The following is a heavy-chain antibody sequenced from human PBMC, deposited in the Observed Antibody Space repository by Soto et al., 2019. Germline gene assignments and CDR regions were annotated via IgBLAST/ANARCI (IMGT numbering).Heavy chain of an antibody. CDR3: ARDLYCISTSCYGRFDY. Sequence: QVQLVQSGAAVKKPGSSVKVSCKASGGTFSSYAISWVRQAPGQGLEWMGGIIPIFGTANYAQKFQGRVTITADESTSTAYMELSSLRSEDTAVYYCARDLYCISTSCYGRFDYWGQGTLVTVSS. V-gene: IGHV1-69*12. D-gene: IGHD2-2*01. CDR2: IIPIFGTA. CDR1: GGTFSSYA. J-gene: IGHJ4*02.